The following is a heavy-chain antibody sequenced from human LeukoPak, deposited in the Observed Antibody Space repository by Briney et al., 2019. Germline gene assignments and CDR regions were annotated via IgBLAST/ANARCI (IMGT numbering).Heavy chain of an antibody. J-gene: IGHJ4*02. V-gene: IGHV4-39*07. CDR2: IYYSGST. D-gene: IGHD2-2*01. CDR1: GGSISSSSYY. CDR3: ARVRVVPAAPGYFDY. Sequence: SETLSLTCTVSGGSISSSSYYWGWIRQPPGKGLEWIGSIYYSGSTYYNPSLKSRVTISVDTSKNQFSLKLSSVTAADTAVYYCARVRVVPAAPGYFDYWGQETLVTVSS.